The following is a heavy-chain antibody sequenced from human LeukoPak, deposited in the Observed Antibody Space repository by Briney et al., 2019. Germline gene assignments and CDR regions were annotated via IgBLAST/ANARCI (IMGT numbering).Heavy chain of an antibody. Sequence: VASVKVSCKASGYTFTNNYLHWVRQAPGQGLEWMGMIYPRDGSTSYAQNFQGRVTVTRDTSTTTVNMELRGLRSEDTAVYYCARDQEGFDYWGQGTVVTVSS. CDR2: IYPRDGST. V-gene: IGHV1-46*01. CDR1: GYTFTNNY. J-gene: IGHJ4*02. CDR3: ARDQEGFDY.